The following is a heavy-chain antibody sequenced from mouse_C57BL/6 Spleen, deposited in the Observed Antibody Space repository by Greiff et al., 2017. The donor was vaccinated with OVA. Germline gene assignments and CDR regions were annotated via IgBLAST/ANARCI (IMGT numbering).Heavy chain of an antibody. Sequence: QVQLQPGAELVKPGASVQLSCKASGYTFTSYWMHWVMQRPGRGLEWIGRIDPNSGGTKYNEKFKSKATLTVDKPSSTAYMQLSSRTSDDSAVYYCARGPLSSDYWGQGTTLTVSS. J-gene: IGHJ2*01. CDR3: ARGPLSSDY. V-gene: IGHV1-72*01. CDR2: IDPNSGGT. CDR1: GYTFTSYW.